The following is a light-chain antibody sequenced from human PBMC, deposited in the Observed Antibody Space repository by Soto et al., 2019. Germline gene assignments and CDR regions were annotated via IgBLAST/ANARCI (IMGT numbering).Light chain of an antibody. V-gene: IGLV2-14*03. Sequence: QSVLTQPAAVSGSTGQSIAISCTGTSSDVGAFNYVSWYQQHPGKAPKFMIFDVSSRPSGVSDRFSGSKSGNTASLTISGLQTEDGADYYCASYTTSSTYVFGTGTKVTVL. J-gene: IGLJ1*01. CDR3: ASYTTSSTYV. CDR1: SSDVGAFNY. CDR2: DVS.